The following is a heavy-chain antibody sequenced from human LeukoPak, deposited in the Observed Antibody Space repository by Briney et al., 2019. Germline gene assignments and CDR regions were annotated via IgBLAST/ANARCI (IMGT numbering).Heavy chain of an antibody. CDR1: GFNFKIYS. CDR2: ISSSSSYI. J-gene: IGHJ4*02. CDR3: ARGHYDFWSGYFPQVDDY. V-gene: IGHV3-21*01. D-gene: IGHD3-3*01. Sequence: GGSLRLSCAASGFNFKIYSMNWVRQAPGKGLEWVSSISSSSSYIYYADSVKGRFTISRDNAKNSLYLQMNSLRAEDTAVYYCARGHYDFWSGYFPQVDDYWGQGTLVTVSS.